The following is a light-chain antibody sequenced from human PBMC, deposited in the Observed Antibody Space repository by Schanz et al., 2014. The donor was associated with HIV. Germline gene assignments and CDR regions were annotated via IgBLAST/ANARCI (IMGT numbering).Light chain of an antibody. Sequence: QSVLTQPPSVSGAPGQRVTISCTGSRSNIGAGYDVHWYQHLPGTAPKLLIYGNTNRPSGVPDRFSGSKSGTSASLAITGLQAEDEADYFCQSFDSSLNGVVFGGGTKLTVL. J-gene: IGLJ3*02. CDR2: GNT. CDR3: QSFDSSLNGVV. V-gene: IGLV1-40*01. CDR1: RSNIGAGYD.